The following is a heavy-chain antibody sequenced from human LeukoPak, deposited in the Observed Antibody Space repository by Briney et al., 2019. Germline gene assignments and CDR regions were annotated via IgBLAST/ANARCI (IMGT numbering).Heavy chain of an antibody. D-gene: IGHD3-10*01. Sequence: ASVKVSCKASGYTFTSYYMHWVRQAPGQGLDWMGIINPSGGSTSYAQKFQGRGTMTRDTSTSTVYMEVSSWRSEDTAVYYCARDRLDHYYGSGSPNYYFDYWGQGTLVTVSS. CDR1: GYTFTSYY. CDR2: INPSGGST. V-gene: IGHV1-46*01. CDR3: ARDRLDHYYGSGSPNYYFDY. J-gene: IGHJ4*02.